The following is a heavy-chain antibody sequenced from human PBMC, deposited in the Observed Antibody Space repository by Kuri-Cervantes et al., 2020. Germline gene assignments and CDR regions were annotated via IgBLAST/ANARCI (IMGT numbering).Heavy chain of an antibody. CDR3: ERHGSLLSFAVLT. Sequence: AETLTLTCSVSAGSISSSSHYWGWIRQPPGKGLEWIGSIYYSGSTYYNPSLKSRVTISVDTSKNQFSLNLNSVTAADTAVYYCERHGSLLSFAVLTWGQGTLVTVSS. J-gene: IGHJ5*02. CDR1: AGSISSSSHY. D-gene: IGHD3-16*02. CDR2: IYYSGST. V-gene: IGHV4-39*01.